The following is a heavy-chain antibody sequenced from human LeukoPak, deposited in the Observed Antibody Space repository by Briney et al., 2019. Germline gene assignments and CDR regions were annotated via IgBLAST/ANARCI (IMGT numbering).Heavy chain of an antibody. J-gene: IGHJ5*02. CDR3: AREDYYGSGSYYRGANWFDP. CDR2: IYHSGST. Sequence: PSETLSLTCTVSGGSISSSFYYWGWIRQPPGKGLEWFVSIYHSGSTYYNPSLKSRVTISVDTSRNQFSLKLSSVTAADTAVYYCAREDYYGSGSYYRGANWFDPWGQGTLVTVSS. V-gene: IGHV4-39*02. CDR1: GGSISSSFYY. D-gene: IGHD3-10*01.